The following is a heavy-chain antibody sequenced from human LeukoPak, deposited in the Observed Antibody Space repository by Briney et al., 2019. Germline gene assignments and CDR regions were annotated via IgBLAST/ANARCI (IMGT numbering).Heavy chain of an antibody. D-gene: IGHD5-24*01. CDR3: AKDPRPRRDGYNVGNFDY. Sequence: GGSLRLSCAASGFTFSSYAMSWVRQAPGKGLEWVSAISGSGGSTYYADSVKGRFTISRDNSKNTLYLQMNSLRAEDTAVYYCAKDPRPRRDGYNVGNFDYWGQGTLVTVSS. V-gene: IGHV3-23*01. CDR2: ISGSGGST. J-gene: IGHJ4*02. CDR1: GFTFSSYA.